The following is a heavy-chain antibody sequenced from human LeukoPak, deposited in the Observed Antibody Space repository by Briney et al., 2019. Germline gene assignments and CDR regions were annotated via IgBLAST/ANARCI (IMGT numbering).Heavy chain of an antibody. D-gene: IGHD2-21*01. CDR3: ITPLPYSAQ. Sequence: GGSLRPSCAASGFTFRNAYKNLVPPAPGKGPGWVGRIKPKTDGETTEYAAPVKVRFSISRDDSKSMMYLQMNSLKTEDTAVYYCITPLPYSAQGGQGTLVTVSS. CDR2: IKPKTDGETT. V-gene: IGHV3-15*07. CDR1: GFTFRNAY. J-gene: IGHJ4*02.